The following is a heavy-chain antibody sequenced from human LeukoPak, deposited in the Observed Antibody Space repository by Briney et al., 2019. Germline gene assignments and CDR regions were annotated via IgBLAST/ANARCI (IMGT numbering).Heavy chain of an antibody. D-gene: IGHD3-9*01. CDR1: GFTFSSYG. CDR3: AKGVKVPLLRYFSYYMDV. CDR2: MRYDGSNR. Sequence: GGSLRLSCAASGFTFSSYGMHWVRQAPGKGLEWVAFMRYDGSNRNYADSVKGRFTISRDNSKNTLYLQMNSLRAEDTAVYYYAKGVKVPLLRYFSYYMDVWGKGTTVTISS. J-gene: IGHJ6*03. V-gene: IGHV3-30*02.